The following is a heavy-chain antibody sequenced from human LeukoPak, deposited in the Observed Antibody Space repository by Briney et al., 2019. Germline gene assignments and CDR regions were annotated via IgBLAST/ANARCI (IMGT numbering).Heavy chain of an antibody. CDR3: ARVGGSYYYYGMDV. D-gene: IGHD3-16*01. J-gene: IGHJ6*02. CDR1: GYTFTGYY. V-gene: IGHV1-2*02. CDR2: INPNSGGT. Sequence: ASVKVSCKASGYTFTGYYMHGVRQAPGQGLEWMGWINPNSGGTNYAQKFQGRVTMTRDTSISTAYMELSRLRSDDTAVYYCARVGGSYYYYGMDVWGQGTTVTVSS.